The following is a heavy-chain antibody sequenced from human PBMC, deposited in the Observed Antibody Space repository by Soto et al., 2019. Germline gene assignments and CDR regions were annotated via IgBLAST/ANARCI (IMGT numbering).Heavy chain of an antibody. V-gene: IGHV1-18*04. J-gene: IGHJ5*02. D-gene: IGHD6-6*01. CDR1: GYTFTSYG. CDR3: ARDLGYSSSSGWFDP. CDR2: ISAYNGNT. Sequence: ASVKVSCKASGYTFTSYGISWVRPAPGQGLEWMGWISAYNGNTNYAQKLQGRVTMTTDTSTSTAYMELRSLRSDDTAVYYCARDLGYSSSSGWFDPWGQGTLVTVSS.